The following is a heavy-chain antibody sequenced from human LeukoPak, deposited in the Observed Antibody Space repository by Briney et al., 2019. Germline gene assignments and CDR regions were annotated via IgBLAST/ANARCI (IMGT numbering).Heavy chain of an antibody. CDR3: ARQTHPGGRAVAGFLDY. V-gene: IGHV4-39*01. CDR1: GGSISSSSYY. CDR2: IYYSGST. J-gene: IGHJ4*02. D-gene: IGHD6-19*01. Sequence: PSETLSLTCTVSGGSISSSSYYWGWIRQPPGKGLEWIGSIYYSGSTYYNPSLKSRVTISVDTSKNQFSLKLSSVTAADTAVYYCARQTHPGGRAVAGFLDYWGQGTLVTVSS.